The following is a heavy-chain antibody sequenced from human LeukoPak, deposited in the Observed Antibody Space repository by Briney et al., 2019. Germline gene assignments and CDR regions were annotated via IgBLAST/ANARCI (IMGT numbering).Heavy chain of an antibody. D-gene: IGHD2/OR15-2a*01. CDR3: ARDSTVNIRWHGMDV. J-gene: IGHJ6*02. CDR1: GYTFTSYG. Sequence: ASVKVSCKASGYTFTSYGISWVRQAPGQGLEWMGWISAYNGNTNYAQKLQGRVTMTTDTSTSTAYMELRSLRSDDTAVYYCARDSTVNIRWHGMDVWGQGTTVTVSS. CDR2: ISAYNGNT. V-gene: IGHV1-18*01.